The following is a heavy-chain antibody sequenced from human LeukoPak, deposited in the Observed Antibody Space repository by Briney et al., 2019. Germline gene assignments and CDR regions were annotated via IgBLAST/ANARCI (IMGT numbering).Heavy chain of an antibody. J-gene: IGHJ4*02. D-gene: IGHD5-12*01. CDR1: GGSISSYY. Sequence: SETLSLTCTVSGGSISSYYWSWIRQPAGKGLEWIGRIYTSGSTNYNPSLKSRVTMSVDTSKNQFSLKPSSVTAADTAVYYCAARPWGPDSGYDDYWGQGTLVTVSS. V-gene: IGHV4-4*07. CDR3: AARPWGPDSGYDDY. CDR2: IYTSGST.